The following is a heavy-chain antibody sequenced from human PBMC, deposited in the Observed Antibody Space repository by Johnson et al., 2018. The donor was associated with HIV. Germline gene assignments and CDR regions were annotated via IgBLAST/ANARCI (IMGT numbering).Heavy chain of an antibody. J-gene: IGHJ3*02. Sequence: QVQLVESGGGLVKPGGSLRLSCTASGFTFSSYGMHWVRQAPGKGLEWVAVISYDGSNKYYADSVKGRFTISRDNSKNTLYLQMNSLKTEDTAVYYCTTDRPMIAAGDAFDIWGQGTMVTFSS. D-gene: IGHD3-22*01. CDR3: TTDRPMIAAGDAFDI. V-gene: IGHV3-30*03. CDR2: ISYDGSNK. CDR1: GFTFSSYG.